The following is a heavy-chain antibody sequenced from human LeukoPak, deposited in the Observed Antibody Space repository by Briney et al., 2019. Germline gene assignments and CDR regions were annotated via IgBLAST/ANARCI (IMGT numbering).Heavy chain of an antibody. CDR2: ISSSSTI. D-gene: IGHD6-13*01. CDR3: ASQAAAGFGAFDI. J-gene: IGHJ3*02. V-gene: IGHV3-48*02. Sequence: GGSLRLSCAASGFTFSSYSMNWVRQAPGKGLEWVSYISSSSTIYYADSVKSRFTISRDNAKNSLYLQMNSLRDEDTAVYYCASQAAAGFGAFDIWGQGTMVTVSS. CDR1: GFTFSSYS.